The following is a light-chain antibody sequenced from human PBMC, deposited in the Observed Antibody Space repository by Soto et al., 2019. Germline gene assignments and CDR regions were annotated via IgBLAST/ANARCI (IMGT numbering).Light chain of an antibody. CDR1: QSVSSY. J-gene: IGKJ2*01. CDR2: DAS. Sequence: EIVLTQSPATLSLSPGERATLSCRASQSVSSYLAWYQQKPGQAPRLLIYDASNRATGIPARFSGSRSGTDFTLTISSLEPEDFGVYYCQQRSNWPPYTFGQGTKLEIK. V-gene: IGKV3-11*01. CDR3: QQRSNWPPYT.